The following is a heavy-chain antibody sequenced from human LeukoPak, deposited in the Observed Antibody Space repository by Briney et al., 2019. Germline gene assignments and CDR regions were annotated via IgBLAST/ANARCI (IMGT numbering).Heavy chain of an antibody. D-gene: IGHD6-6*01. CDR3: ARQVRSPTNSSSWLFDY. CDR2: INHSGST. Sequence: PSETLSLTCAVYGGSFSGYYWSWIRQPPGKGLEWIGEINHSGSTNYNPSLKSRVTISVDTSKNQFSLKLSSVTAADTAVYYCARQVRSPTNSSSWLFDYWGQGTLVTVSS. V-gene: IGHV4-34*01. J-gene: IGHJ4*02. CDR1: GGSFSGYY.